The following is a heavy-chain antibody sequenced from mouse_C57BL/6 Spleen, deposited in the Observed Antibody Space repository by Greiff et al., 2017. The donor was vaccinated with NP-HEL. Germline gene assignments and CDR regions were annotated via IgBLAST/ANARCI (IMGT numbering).Heavy chain of an antibody. CDR1: GYTFTSYW. J-gene: IGHJ2*01. CDR2: IDPSDSET. V-gene: IGHV1-52*01. D-gene: IGHD3-2*02. CDR3: ARRGSSGSPLDY. Sequence: QVQLQQPGAELVRPGSSVKLSCKASGYTFTSYWMHWVKQRPIQGLEWIGNIDPSDSETHYNQKFKDKATLTVDKSSSTAYMQLSSLTSEDSAVYYCARRGSSGSPLDYWGQGTTLTVSS.